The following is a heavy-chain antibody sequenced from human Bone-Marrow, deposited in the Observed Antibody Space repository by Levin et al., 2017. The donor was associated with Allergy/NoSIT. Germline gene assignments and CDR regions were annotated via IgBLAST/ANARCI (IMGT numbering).Heavy chain of an antibody. J-gene: IGHJ4*02. CDR3: ADFLGGDVGYHPRFDY. CDR2: IYWDDGK. Sequence: QTLSLTCTFSGFSFNTSGVGVGWIRQPPGKALEWLALIYWDDGKRYSPSLKSRLTITKDTSKNQVVLTLTNMDPVDTATYFCADFLGGDVGYHPRFDYWGQGTLVTVSS. V-gene: IGHV2-5*02. D-gene: IGHD5-12*01. CDR1: GFSFNTSGVG.